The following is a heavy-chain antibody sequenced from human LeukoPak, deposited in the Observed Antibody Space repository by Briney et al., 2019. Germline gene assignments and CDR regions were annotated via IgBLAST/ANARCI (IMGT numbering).Heavy chain of an antibody. CDR2: ISSSSSTI. CDR1: GFTFTTYT. V-gene: IGHV3-48*02. CDR3: ARPMVRETDWYFDL. Sequence: GGSLRLSCAASGFTFTTYTINWVRQAPGKGLEWISYISSSSSTIHYADSVEGRFAISRDNAKNTLFLQMNSLTDEDTAVYYCARPMVRETDWYFDLWGRGTLVTVSS. D-gene: IGHD3-10*01. J-gene: IGHJ2*01.